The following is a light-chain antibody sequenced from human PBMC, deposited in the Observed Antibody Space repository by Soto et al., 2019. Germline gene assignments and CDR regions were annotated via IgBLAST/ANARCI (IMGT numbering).Light chain of an antibody. CDR3: QQYASSPRT. CDR1: QSLTTSQ. J-gene: IGKJ1*01. V-gene: IGKV3-20*01. Sequence: EIVLTQSPATLSLSPGERAPLLCRASQSLTTSQLAWYQQRPGQAPRVLIVGASRRATGIPDRFSGSGSGTDFTLTISRLEPEDSAVYYCQQYASSPRTFGQGTKVDIK. CDR2: GAS.